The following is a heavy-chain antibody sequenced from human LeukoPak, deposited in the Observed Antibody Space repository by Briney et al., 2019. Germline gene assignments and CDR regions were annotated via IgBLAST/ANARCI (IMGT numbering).Heavy chain of an antibody. CDR3: ARGWIYYDSSGPFDY. D-gene: IGHD3-22*01. J-gene: IGHJ4*02. CDR1: GYGSTVCC. Sequence: ASVKLSFTGSGYGSTVCCIYWRWQRHGPGQGLEGGINTDSGGTNYAQKIQGRVTMTRDTSISTVYMELSRLTSDDTAVYYCARGWIYYDSSGPFDYWGKGTLVTVS. V-gene: IGHV1-2*02. CDR2: INTDSGGT.